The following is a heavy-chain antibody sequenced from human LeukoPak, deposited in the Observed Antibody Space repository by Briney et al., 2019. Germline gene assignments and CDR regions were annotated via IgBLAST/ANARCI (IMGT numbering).Heavy chain of an antibody. D-gene: IGHD2-15*01. CDR1: GFTFGDYA. CDR2: IRSKAYGGKK. J-gene: IGHJ4*02. Sequence: GRSLRLSCTASGFTFGDYAMSWVRQAPGKGLEWVGFIRSKAYGGKKEYAASVKGRFTISKDDSKSIAYLKMNSLKTEDTAVYYCTTTPTWWPFDYWGQGTLVTVSS. CDR3: TTTPTWWPFDY. V-gene: IGHV3-49*04.